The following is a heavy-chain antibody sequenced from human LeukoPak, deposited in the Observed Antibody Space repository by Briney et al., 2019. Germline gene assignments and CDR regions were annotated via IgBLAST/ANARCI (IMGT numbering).Heavy chain of an antibody. CDR2: INPNSGGT. D-gene: IGHD2-15*01. CDR1: GYTFTGYY. Sequence: ASVKVSCKASGYTFTGYYMHWVRQAPGQGLEWMGWINPNSGGTNYAQKFQGRVTMTRDTSISTAYMELSRLRSDDTAVYYCARGVVAATFYYYMDVWGKGTTVTVSS. J-gene: IGHJ6*03. CDR3: ARGVVAATFYYYMDV. V-gene: IGHV1-2*02.